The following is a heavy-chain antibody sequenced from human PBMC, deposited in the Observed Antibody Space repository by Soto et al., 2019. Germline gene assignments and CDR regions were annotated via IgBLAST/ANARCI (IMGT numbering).Heavy chain of an antibody. CDR2: IYHSGST. CDR3: ARAVGRSPLFYGMDV. D-gene: IGHD2-15*01. J-gene: IGHJ6*02. CDR1: GGSISSSNW. V-gene: IGHV4-4*02. Sequence: SETLSLSCAVSGGSISSSNWWSWVRQPPGKGLEWIGEIYHSGSTNYNPSLKSRVTISVDKSKNQFSLKLSSVTAADTAVYYCARAVGRSPLFYGMDVWGQGTTVTVSS.